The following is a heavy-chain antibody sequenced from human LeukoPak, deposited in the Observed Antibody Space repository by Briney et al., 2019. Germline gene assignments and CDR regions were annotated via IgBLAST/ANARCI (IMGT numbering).Heavy chain of an antibody. CDR3: TRDFDFSSAI. CDR1: GFTFSSYA. J-gene: IGHJ4*02. CDR2: ISGSGGST. D-gene: IGHD3-3*01. Sequence: GGSLRLSCAASGFTFSSYAMSWVRQAPGKGLEWVSAISGSGGSTYYADSVKGRFTTSRDNAKNTLFLQMNSLRAEDTAVYYCTRDFDFSSAIWGQGTLVTVSS. V-gene: IGHV3-23*01.